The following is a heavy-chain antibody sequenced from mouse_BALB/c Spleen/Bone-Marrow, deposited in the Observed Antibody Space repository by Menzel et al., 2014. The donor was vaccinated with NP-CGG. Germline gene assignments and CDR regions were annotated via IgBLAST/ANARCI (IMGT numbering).Heavy chain of an antibody. CDR3: ARRSQGYAMDY. CDR2: IWAGGST. CDR1: GFSLTSYG. J-gene: IGHJ4*01. Sequence: VQLQQSGPGLVAPSQRLSIPCTVSGFSLTSYGVHWVRQPPGKGLEWLGVIWAGGSTNYNSALMSRLSISKDNSKSQVFLKMNSLRTDDTAMYYCARRSQGYAMDYWGQGTSVTVSS. D-gene: IGHD3-2*02. V-gene: IGHV2-9*02.